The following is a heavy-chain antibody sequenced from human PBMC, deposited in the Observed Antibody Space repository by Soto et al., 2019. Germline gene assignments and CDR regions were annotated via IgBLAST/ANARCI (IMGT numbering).Heavy chain of an antibody. D-gene: IGHD3-22*01. J-gene: IGHJ6*02. Sequence: LSCAASEFPFINYAISWVRQAPGKGLEWVSAISGSGGSTYYADSVNGRFTISRDNTKNTLYLQMNSLRADDTAVYYCAKVHYYDGSGSYHYYGMDVWGQGTTVPV. V-gene: IGHV3-23*01. CDR3: AKVHYYDGSGSYHYYGMDV. CDR1: EFPFINYA. CDR2: ISGSGGST.